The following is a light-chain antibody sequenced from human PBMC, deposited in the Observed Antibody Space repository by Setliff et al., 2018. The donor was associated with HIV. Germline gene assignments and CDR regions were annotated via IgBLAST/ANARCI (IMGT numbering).Light chain of an antibody. Sequence: QSALTQPASVSGSPGQSIAISCTGTSSDVGGYDYVSWFQQHPGKAPKLMIYDVSKRPSGVSNRFSGSKSDNTASLTISGLQAEDEADYFCSSYTSISTYVFGTGTKFTVL. J-gene: IGLJ1*01. V-gene: IGLV2-14*01. CDR2: DVS. CDR1: SSDVGGYDY. CDR3: SSYTSISTYV.